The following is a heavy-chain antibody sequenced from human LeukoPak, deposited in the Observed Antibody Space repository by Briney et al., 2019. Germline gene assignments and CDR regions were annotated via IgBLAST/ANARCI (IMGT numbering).Heavy chain of an antibody. CDR2: ISYDGSNK. Sequence: PGGSLGLSCAASGFTFSSYAMHWVRQAPGKGLEWVAVISYDGSNKYYADSVKGRFTISRDNSKNTLYLQMNSLRAEDTAVYYCARGYSYGSAYFDYWGQGTLVTVSS. CDR3: ARGYSYGSAYFDY. V-gene: IGHV3-30-3*01. D-gene: IGHD5-18*01. J-gene: IGHJ4*02. CDR1: GFTFSSYA.